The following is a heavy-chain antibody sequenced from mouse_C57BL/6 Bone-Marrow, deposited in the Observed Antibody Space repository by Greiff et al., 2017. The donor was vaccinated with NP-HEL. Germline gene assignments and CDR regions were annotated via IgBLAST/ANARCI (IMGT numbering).Heavy chain of an antibody. CDR1: GFTFSSYG. Sequence: EVQLVESGGDLVKPGGSLKLSCAASGFTFSSYGMSWVRQTPDKRLEWVATISSGGSYTYYPDSVKGRFTISRDNAKNTLYLQISSLKSEDTAMYYCARQKSFDYWGQGTTLTVSS. CDR2: ISSGGSYT. V-gene: IGHV5-6*01. J-gene: IGHJ2*01. CDR3: ARQKSFDY.